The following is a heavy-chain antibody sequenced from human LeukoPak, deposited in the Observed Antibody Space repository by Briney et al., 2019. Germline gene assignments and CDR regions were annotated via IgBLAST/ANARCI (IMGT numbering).Heavy chain of an antibody. CDR3: GRVGYCGVGSSYWVVED. D-gene: IGHD2-21*01. CDR1: GGSISSGGYY. CDR2: IYYSGST. Sequence: SQTLSLTCTVSGGSISSGGYYWSWIRQHPGKGLEWIGYIYYSGSTYYNPSLKSRVTISVDTSKNQFSLKLSSVTAADTAVYYGGRVGYCGVGSSYWVVEDGGRGPLVTVSS. J-gene: IGHJ4*02. V-gene: IGHV4-31*03.